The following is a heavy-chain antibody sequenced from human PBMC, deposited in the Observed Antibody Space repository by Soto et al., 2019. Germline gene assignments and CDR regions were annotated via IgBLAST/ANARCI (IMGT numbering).Heavy chain of an antibody. CDR2: IYTGGST. CDR3: ARASVGPPGGGSRIMPFDY. V-gene: IGHV4-4*07. D-gene: IGHD2-15*01. Sequence: LSLTCTVSGGSISNYYWSWIRQPAGKGLEWIGRIYTGGSTNYNPSLKSRVTMSTDTSKNQFSLRLTSVTAADTAVYYCARASVGPPGGGSRIMPFDYWGQGALVTVSS. CDR1: GGSISNYY. J-gene: IGHJ4*02.